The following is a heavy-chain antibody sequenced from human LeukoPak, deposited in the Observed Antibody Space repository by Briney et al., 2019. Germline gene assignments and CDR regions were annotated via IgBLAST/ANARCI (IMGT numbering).Heavy chain of an antibody. CDR3: ARGDFWSGYQRQSPLNY. Sequence: SVKVSCKASGGTFSSYAISWVRQAPGQGLEWMGGIIPICGTANYAQKVQGRVTITADESTSTAYMELSSLRSEDTAVYYCARGDFWSGYQRQSPLNYWGQGTLVTVSS. CDR2: IIPICGTA. CDR1: GGTFSSYA. V-gene: IGHV1-69*01. D-gene: IGHD3-3*01. J-gene: IGHJ4*02.